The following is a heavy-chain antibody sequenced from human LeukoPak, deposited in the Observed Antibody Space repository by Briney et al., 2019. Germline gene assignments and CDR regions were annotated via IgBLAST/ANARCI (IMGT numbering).Heavy chain of an antibody. Sequence: ASVKVSCKASGYSFTSYGFTWVRRSPGQGLEWMSWVSAYDGSTNYAQKIRGRVTMTTDASKNTVYMELRSLRFDDTAVYYCARGGRDGMDVWGQGTTVTVSS. J-gene: IGHJ6*02. CDR3: ARGGRDGMDV. D-gene: IGHD3-10*01. CDR2: VSAYDGST. CDR1: GYSFTSYG. V-gene: IGHV1-18*01.